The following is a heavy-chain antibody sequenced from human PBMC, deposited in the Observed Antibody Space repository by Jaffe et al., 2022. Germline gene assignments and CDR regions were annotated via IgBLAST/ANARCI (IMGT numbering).Heavy chain of an antibody. D-gene: IGHD6-19*01. CDR2: INPNSGGT. CDR3: ARARTGYSSGWYSEYWFDP. Sequence: QVQLVQSGAEVKKPGASVKVSCKASGYTFTGYYMHWVRQAPGQGLEWMGRINPNSGGTNYAQKFQGRVTMTRDTSISTAYMELSRLRSDDTAVYYCARARTGYSSGWYSEYWFDPWGQGTLVTVSS. J-gene: IGHJ5*02. CDR1: GYTFTGYY. V-gene: IGHV1-2*06.